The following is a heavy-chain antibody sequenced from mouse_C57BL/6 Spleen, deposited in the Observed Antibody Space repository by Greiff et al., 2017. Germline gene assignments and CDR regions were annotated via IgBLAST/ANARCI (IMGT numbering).Heavy chain of an antibody. Sequence: QVQLQQPGAELVKPGASVKLSCKASGYTFTSYWMHWVKQRPGQGLEWIGMIHPNSGSTNYNEKFKSKATLTVDKSSSTAYMQLSSLTSDDSAVYYCASRSTMVTGYAMDYWGQGTSVTVSS. J-gene: IGHJ4*01. CDR3: ASRSTMVTGYAMDY. CDR1: GYTFTSYW. CDR2: IHPNSGST. V-gene: IGHV1-64*01. D-gene: IGHD2-2*01.